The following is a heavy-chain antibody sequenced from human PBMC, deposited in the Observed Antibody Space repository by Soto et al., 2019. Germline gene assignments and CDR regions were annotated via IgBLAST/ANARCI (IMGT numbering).Heavy chain of an antibody. D-gene: IGHD3-10*01. V-gene: IGHV1-2*02. J-gene: IGHJ4*02. Sequence: PRXSVKVSCKASGYTFTGYFLHWVRQAPGQGLEFMGWINPYSGGADYAQSFQCRVTMTRDTSISTVYMELSRLRFDDTAVYYCARVIRGAYYNSPLDSWGQGTVVTVSS. CDR2: INPYSGGA. CDR1: GYTFTGYF. CDR3: ARVIRGAYYNSPLDS.